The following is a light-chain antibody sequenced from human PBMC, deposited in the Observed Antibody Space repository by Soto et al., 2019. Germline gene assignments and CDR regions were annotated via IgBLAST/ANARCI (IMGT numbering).Light chain of an antibody. CDR1: QSVSSY. CDR3: QQRSNWPPIT. CDR2: DAS. V-gene: IGKV3-11*01. Sequence: EIVLTQSPATLSLSPGERASLSCGASQSVSSYLAWYQQKPGQAPRLLIYDASNRATGIPARFSGSGSGTDFTLTISSLEPEDFAVYYCQQRSNWPPITFGQGTRLGT. J-gene: IGKJ5*01.